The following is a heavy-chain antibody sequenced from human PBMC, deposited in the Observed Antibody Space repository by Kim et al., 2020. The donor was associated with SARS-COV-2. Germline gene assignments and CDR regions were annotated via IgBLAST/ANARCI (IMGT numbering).Heavy chain of an antibody. J-gene: IGHJ4*02. D-gene: IGHD6-6*01. Sequence: DYAGAVKSRITIYPGTSKSQFSLQMNSVTPEDTAVYYCARRPCVVNYFDYWGQGTLVTVSS. CDR3: ARRPCVVNYFDY. V-gene: IGHV6-1*01.